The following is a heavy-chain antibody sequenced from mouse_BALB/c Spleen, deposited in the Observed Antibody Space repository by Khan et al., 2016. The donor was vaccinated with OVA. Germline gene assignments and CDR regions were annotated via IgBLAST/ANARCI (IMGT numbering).Heavy chain of an antibody. V-gene: IGHV5-6-4*01. D-gene: IGHD1-1*01. Sequence: EVELVESAGDLVRPGGSLKLSCAASGFSFSTYSMSWVRQTSEKRLEWVATIRCGGSFPSYPDSVKGRFTISRDNAKNSLYLQMSSLKSEDTAMYYCTRHRGCYGSNPYFDCWGQGSTLTVSS. CDR3: TRHRGCYGSNPYFDC. CDR2: IRCGGSFP. CDR1: GFSFSTYS. J-gene: IGHJ2*01.